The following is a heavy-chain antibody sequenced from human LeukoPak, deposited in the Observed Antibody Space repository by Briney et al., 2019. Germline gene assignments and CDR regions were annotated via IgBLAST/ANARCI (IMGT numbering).Heavy chain of an antibody. CDR1: GFTFSSYE. CDR2: ISSSGSTI. Sequence: PGGSLRLSCAASGFTFSSYEMNWVRQAPGKGLEWVSYISSSGSTIYYADSVKGRFTISRDNAKNSLYLQMNSLRAEDTAVYYCVRDYFTTISGYHEYYLDLWGHGTLVTVSS. J-gene: IGHJ4*01. V-gene: IGHV3-48*03. CDR3: VRDYFTTISGYHEYYLDL. D-gene: IGHD3-22*01.